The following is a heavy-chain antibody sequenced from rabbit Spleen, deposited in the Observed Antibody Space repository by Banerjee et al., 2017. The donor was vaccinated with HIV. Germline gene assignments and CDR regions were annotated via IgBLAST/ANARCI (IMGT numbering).Heavy chain of an antibody. D-gene: IGHD4-1*01. Sequence: QSLEESGGDLVKPGASLTLTCTASGFSFSSSYHMCWVRQAPGKGLEWIACIYNDSGGTWYATWAKGRFTISKTSSTVDLKMTSLTAADTATYFCARAWSAGGWSNSLWGPGTLVTVS. J-gene: IGHJ4*01. V-gene: IGHV1S40*01. CDR1: GFSFSSSYH. CDR3: ARAWSAGGWSNSL. CDR2: IYNDSGGT.